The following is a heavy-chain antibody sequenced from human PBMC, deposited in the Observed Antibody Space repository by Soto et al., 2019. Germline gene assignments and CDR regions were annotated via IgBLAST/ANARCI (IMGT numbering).Heavy chain of an antibody. CDR3: ARTPAWGDYLSWSDP. J-gene: IGHJ5*02. CDR1: GYSISSGYY. Sequence: SETLSLTCAVSGYSISSGYYWGWIRQPPGKGLEWIGSIYHSGSTYYNPSLKSRVTISVDTSKNQFSLKLSSVTAADTAVYYCARTPAWGDYLSWSDPWGQGTLVTVSS. V-gene: IGHV4-38-2*01. CDR2: IYHSGST. D-gene: IGHD4-17*01.